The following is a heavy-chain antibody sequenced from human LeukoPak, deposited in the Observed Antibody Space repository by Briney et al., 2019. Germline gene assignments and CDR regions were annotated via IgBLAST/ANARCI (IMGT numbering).Heavy chain of an antibody. CDR2: INNDGSST. D-gene: IGHD5-18*01. J-gene: IGHJ6*02. V-gene: IGHV3-74*01. CDR3: AREDRRGDSYGYNEYYYGMEV. Sequence: GGALRLSCAASGFTFSSYWMQWVRQAAGKGLVGVSRINNDGSSTSYADSVKGRFTISRDNAKNSLSLRMNSLRAEDTAIYYCAREDRRGDSYGYNEYYYGMEVWGQGTTVTVSS. CDR1: GFTFSSYW.